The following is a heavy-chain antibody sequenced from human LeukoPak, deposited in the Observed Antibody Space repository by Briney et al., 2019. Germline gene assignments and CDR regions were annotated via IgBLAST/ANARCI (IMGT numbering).Heavy chain of an antibody. CDR3: ARDRGYDFWSGGAFDI. D-gene: IGHD3-3*01. J-gene: IGHJ3*02. V-gene: IGHV3-7*01. CDR2: IKQDGSEK. CDR1: GLTFSSYW. Sequence: GGSLRLSCAASGLTFSSYWMSWVRQAPGKGLEWVANIKQDGSEKYYVDSVKGRFTISRDNAKNSLYLQMNSLRAEDTAVYYCARDRGYDFWSGGAFDIWGQGTMVTVSS.